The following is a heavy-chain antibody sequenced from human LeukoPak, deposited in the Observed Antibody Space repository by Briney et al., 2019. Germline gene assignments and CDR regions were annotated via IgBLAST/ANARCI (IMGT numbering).Heavy chain of an antibody. V-gene: IGHV3-7*03. CDR2: IKQDGSEK. CDR3: AKAPVTTCSGAYCYPFDY. Sequence: AGTLRFSGAASGFTCSSYWMSWVRQAPGKGLEWLANIKQDGSEKYYVDSVKGRLTISTDNAKNSLDLQMNSLRAEDAAVYYCAKAPVTTCSGAYCYPFDYWGQGTPVTVSS. CDR1: GFTCSSYW. J-gene: IGHJ4*02. D-gene: IGHD2-21*01.